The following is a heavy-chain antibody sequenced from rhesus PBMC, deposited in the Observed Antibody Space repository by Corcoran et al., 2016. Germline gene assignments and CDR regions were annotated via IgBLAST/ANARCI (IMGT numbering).Heavy chain of an antibody. Sequence: QLQLQESGPGMVKPSETLSLTFAVSGYSISSGYGWSWIRQPPGKGLERIGYISYSGSTSYNPSLKCRVTISRDTSKNQFTLKLSDVTAADTAVYYCAREGGYSSGWVDYWGQGVLITVSS. D-gene: IGHD6-31*01. CDR2: ISYSGST. CDR1: GYSISSGYG. V-gene: IGHV4-122*02. J-gene: IGHJ4*01. CDR3: AREGGYSSGWVDY.